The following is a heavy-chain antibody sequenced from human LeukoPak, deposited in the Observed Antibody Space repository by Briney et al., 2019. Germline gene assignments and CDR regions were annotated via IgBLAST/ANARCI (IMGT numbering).Heavy chain of an antibody. CDR2: IKQDGSER. Sequence: GGSLRLSCEASGFSMSVYCMTWVRQAPGKGLEWVGNIKQDGSERNYVDSVKGRFTISRDTAKNTPYLQMNSLRAEDTAVYYCARDWGAYYHFFDYWGQGTLVTVSS. D-gene: IGHD3-22*01. J-gene: IGHJ4*02. CDR3: ARDWGAYYHFFDY. CDR1: GFSMSVYC. V-gene: IGHV3-7*01.